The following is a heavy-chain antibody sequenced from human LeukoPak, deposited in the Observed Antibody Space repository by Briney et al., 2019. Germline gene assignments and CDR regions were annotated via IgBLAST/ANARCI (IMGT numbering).Heavy chain of an antibody. V-gene: IGHV1-18*01. Sequence: ASVKVSCKASGYTFTSYGISWVRQAPGQGLEWMGWISAYNGNTNYAQKLQGRVTMITDTSTSTAYMELRSLRSDDTAVYYCASPELLSNYYYGMDVWGQGTTVTVSS. J-gene: IGHJ6*02. CDR1: GYTFTSYG. CDR2: ISAYNGNT. D-gene: IGHD1-26*01. CDR3: ASPELLSNYYYGMDV.